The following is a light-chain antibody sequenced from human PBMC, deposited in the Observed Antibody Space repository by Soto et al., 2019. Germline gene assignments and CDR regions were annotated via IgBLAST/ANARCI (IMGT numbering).Light chain of an antibody. Sequence: QSVLTQPRSVSGSPGQSVTISCTGTSSDVGGYKYVSWYQQHPGKAPKLMIYDVSKRPSGVPDRFSGSKYGSTASLTVSGLQTDDEADYYSNSYVVGRNVLRTGTKVTV. CDR3: NSYVVGRNV. V-gene: IGLV2-11*01. CDR2: DVS. J-gene: IGLJ1*01. CDR1: SSDVGGYKY.